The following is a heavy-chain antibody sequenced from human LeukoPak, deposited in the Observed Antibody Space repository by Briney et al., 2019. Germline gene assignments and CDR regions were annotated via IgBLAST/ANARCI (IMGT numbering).Heavy chain of an antibody. D-gene: IGHD3-9*01. V-gene: IGHV3-53*01. CDR3: AKETGYYHY. CDR1: GFTVNNNY. J-gene: IGHJ1*01. Sequence: GGSLRLSCAASGFTVNNNYVNWVRQAPGKGLEWVSIIYGGGDTSYADSVKGRFTISRDNSKNTVYLQMNSLRAEDTAVYSCAKETGYYHYWGQGTLVTVSS. CDR2: IYGGGDT.